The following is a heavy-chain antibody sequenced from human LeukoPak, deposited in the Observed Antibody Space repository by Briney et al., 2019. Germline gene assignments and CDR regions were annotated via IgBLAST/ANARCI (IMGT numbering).Heavy chain of an antibody. CDR1: GGSFSGYY. Sequence: SETLSLTCAVYGGSFSGYYWSWIRQPPGKGLEWIGEINHSGSTNYNPSLKSRVTISVDTSKNQFSLKLSSVTAADTAVYYCARSDFWSGLWGQGTLVTVSS. D-gene: IGHD3-3*01. CDR2: INHSGST. J-gene: IGHJ4*02. CDR3: ARSDFWSGL. V-gene: IGHV4-34*01.